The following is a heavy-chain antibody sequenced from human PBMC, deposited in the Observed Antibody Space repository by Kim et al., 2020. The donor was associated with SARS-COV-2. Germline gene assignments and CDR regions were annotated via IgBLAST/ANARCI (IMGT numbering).Heavy chain of an antibody. CDR1: GYTFTSYG. CDR2: ISAYNGNT. V-gene: IGHV1-18*04. Sequence: ASVKVSCKASGYTFTSYGISWVRQAPGQGLEWMGWISAYNGNTSYAQKLQGRVTMTTDTSTSTAYMELRSVRSDDTAVYYCAKQVCGGDCYSWEYYYGMDVWGQGTTVTVSS. D-gene: IGHD2-21*02. CDR3: AKQVCGGDCYSWEYYYGMDV. J-gene: IGHJ6*02.